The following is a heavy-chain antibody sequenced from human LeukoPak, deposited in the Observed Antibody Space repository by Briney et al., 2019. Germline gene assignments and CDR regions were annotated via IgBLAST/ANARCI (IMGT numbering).Heavy chain of an antibody. CDR1: GGSISNYY. CDR2: IYYSGNT. V-gene: IGHV4-59*08. D-gene: IGHD3-22*01. Sequence: PSETLSLTCTVSGGSISNYYWNWIRQPPGKGLEWIGYIYYSGNTNYNPSLKSRVTISVDTSKNQFSLNLTSVTAADTAVYYCAGDSYGMDVWGQGTTVTVAS. J-gene: IGHJ6*02. CDR3: AGDSYGMDV.